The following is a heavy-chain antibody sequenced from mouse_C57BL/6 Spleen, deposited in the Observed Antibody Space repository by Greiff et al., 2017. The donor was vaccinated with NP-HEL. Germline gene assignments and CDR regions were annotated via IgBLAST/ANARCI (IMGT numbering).Heavy chain of an antibody. D-gene: IGHD2-5*01. CDR1: GYTFTSYW. CDR2: INPSSGYT. V-gene: IGHV1-7*01. J-gene: IGHJ3*01. Sequence: QVQLQQSGAELAKPGASVKLSCKASGYTFTSYWMHWVKQRPGQGLEWIGYINPSSGYTKYNQKFKDKATLTAAKSSSTAYMQLSSLTYEDSAVYYCAAYYSNYWFAYWGQGTLVTVSA. CDR3: AAYYSNYWFAY.